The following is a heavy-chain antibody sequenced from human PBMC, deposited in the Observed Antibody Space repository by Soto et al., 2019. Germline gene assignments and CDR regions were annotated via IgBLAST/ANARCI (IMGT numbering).Heavy chain of an antibody. Sequence: SETLSLTCTVSGGSISSSSYYWGWIRQPPGKGLEWIGSIYYSGSTYYNPSLKSRVTISVDTSKNQFSLKLSSVTAADTAVYYCARVYYDILTGYYIGAFDIWGQGTMVTVSS. J-gene: IGHJ3*02. CDR3: ARVYYDILTGYYIGAFDI. D-gene: IGHD3-9*01. CDR1: GGSISSSSYY. V-gene: IGHV4-39*01. CDR2: IYYSGST.